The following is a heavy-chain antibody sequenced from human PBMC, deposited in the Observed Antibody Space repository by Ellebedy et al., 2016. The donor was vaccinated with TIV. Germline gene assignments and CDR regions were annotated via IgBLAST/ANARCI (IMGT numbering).Heavy chain of an antibody. Sequence: AASVKVSCKASGGTFSSYAISWVRQAPGQGLEWMGGIIPIFGTANYAQKFQGRVTITADESTSTAYMELSSLRSEDTAVYYCARWGYSYGQYYFDYWGQGTLVTVSS. D-gene: IGHD5-18*01. V-gene: IGHV1-69*13. CDR1: GGTFSSYA. CDR2: IIPIFGTA. J-gene: IGHJ4*02. CDR3: ARWGYSYGQYYFDY.